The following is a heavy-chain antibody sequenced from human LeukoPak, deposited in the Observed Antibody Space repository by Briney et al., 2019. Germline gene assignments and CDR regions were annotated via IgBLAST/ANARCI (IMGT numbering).Heavy chain of an antibody. Sequence: SETLSLTCTVSGGSISSSSYYWGWIRQPPGKGLEWIGSIYYSGSTYYNPSLKSRVTISVDTSKNQFPLKLSSVTAADTAVYYCARHVLPRSAMTTFYVSYFDYWGQGTLVTVSS. CDR1: GGSISSSSYY. CDR3: ARHVLPRSAMTTFYVSYFDY. J-gene: IGHJ4*02. V-gene: IGHV4-39*01. CDR2: IYYSGST. D-gene: IGHD3-16*01.